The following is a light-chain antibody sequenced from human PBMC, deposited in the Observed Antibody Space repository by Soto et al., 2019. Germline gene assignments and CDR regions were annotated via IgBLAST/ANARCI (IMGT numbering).Light chain of an antibody. CDR3: QQYGSSPQT. V-gene: IGKV3-20*01. J-gene: IGKJ1*01. CDR1: QSGSSSY. Sequence: VVTRWAVSLSFSAGERATLSCSSGQSGSSSYLAWYQQKPGQAPRLLIYGASSRATGIPDRFSGSGSGTDFALTISRLEPEDFAVYYCQQYGSSPQTFGQGTKVDIK. CDR2: GAS.